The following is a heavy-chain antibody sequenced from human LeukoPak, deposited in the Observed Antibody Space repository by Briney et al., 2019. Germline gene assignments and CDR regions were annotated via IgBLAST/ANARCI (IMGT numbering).Heavy chain of an antibody. J-gene: IGHJ3*02. D-gene: IGHD3-3*01. CDR3: ARDPYGFFCEI. V-gene: IGHV1-69*05. Sequence: ASVKVSCKASGGTFSSYAISWVRQAPGQGLEWMGGIIPIFGTANYAQKLQGRVTMTTDTSTSTAYMELRSLRSDDTAVYYCARDPYGFFCEIWGQGTMVTVSS. CDR2: IIPIFGTA. CDR1: GGTFSSYA.